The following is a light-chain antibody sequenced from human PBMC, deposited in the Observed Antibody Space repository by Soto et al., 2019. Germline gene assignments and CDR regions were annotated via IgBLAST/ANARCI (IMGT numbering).Light chain of an antibody. J-gene: IGKJ4*01. CDR2: AAS. V-gene: IGKV1-9*01. Sequence: DIQLTQSPSFLSASVGDRVTITCRASQGISSYLAWYQQKPGKAPKLLIYAASTLQSGVQSRFSGSGAGTKFTLAIGSLQPEDCATNYCQRPTSYDLTFEGGTKVEIK. CDR3: QRPTSYDLT. CDR1: QGISSY.